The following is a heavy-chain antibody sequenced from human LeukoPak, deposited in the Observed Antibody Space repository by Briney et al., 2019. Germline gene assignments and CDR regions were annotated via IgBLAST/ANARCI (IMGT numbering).Heavy chain of an antibody. CDR1: GFTFSSYV. CDR2: INHNAETI. CDR3: ARRYEVGATLPTKPFDY. V-gene: IGHV3-48*03. J-gene: IGHJ4*02. Sequence: PGGSLRLSCAASGFTFSSYVMSWVRQAPGKGLEWVSYINHNAETIYYADSVKGRFTISRDNAKNSLYLQMNSLRAEDTAVYYCARRYEVGATLPTKPFDYWGQGTLVTVSS. D-gene: IGHD1-26*01.